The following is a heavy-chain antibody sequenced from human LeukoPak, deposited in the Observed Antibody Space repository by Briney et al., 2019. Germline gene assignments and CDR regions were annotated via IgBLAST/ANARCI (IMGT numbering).Heavy chain of an antibody. J-gene: IGHJ6*02. Sequence: SETLSLTCAVSGGSISSGGYSWSWIRQPPGKGLEWIGYIYHSGSTYYNPSLKSRVTISVDTSKNQFSLKLSSVTAADTAVYYCARAPITMVRGVIRSPYGMDVWGQGTTVTVSS. CDR2: IYHSGST. CDR3: ARAPITMVRGVIRSPYGMDV. CDR1: GGSISSGGYS. V-gene: IGHV4-30-2*05. D-gene: IGHD3-10*01.